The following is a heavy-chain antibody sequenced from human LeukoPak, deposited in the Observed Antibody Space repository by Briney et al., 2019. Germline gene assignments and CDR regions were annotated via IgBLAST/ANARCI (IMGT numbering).Heavy chain of an antibody. CDR2: INPSGGST. CDR1: GYTFTSYY. Sequence: ASVKVSCKASGYTFTSYYMHWVRQAPGQGLGWMGIINPSGGSTSYAQKFQGRVTMTRDMSTSTVYMELSSLRSEDTAVYYCARDFIVGATTGAFDIWGQGTMVTVSS. V-gene: IGHV1-46*01. CDR3: ARDFIVGATTGAFDI. J-gene: IGHJ3*02. D-gene: IGHD1-26*01.